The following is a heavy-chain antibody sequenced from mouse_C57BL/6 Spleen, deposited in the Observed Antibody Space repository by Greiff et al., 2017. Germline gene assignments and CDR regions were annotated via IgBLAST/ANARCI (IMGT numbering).Heavy chain of an antibody. Sequence: EVKLVESGEGLVKPGGSLKLSCAASGFTFSSYAMSWVRQTPEKGLEWVAYISSGGDYIYYADTVKGRFTISRNNARNTLYLQMSSLKSEDTAMYYCTREGGYDDDGAWFAYWGQGTLVTVSA. J-gene: IGHJ3*01. CDR1: GFTFSSYA. V-gene: IGHV5-9-1*02. CDR2: ISSGGDYI. CDR3: TREGGYDDDGAWFAY. D-gene: IGHD2-4*01.